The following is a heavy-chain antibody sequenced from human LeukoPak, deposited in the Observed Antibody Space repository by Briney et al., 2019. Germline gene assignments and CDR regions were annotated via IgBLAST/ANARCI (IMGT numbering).Heavy chain of an antibody. J-gene: IGHJ2*01. Sequence: GGSLRLSCSPSGFTFSRYEMNWVRQAPGRGLEWVSYISNTGTTKYYADSLKGRFTVSRDNTRNLLYLHMNSLTTDDTAIYYCARTVDYGDYRGWYFDLWGRGTLATVSS. CDR2: ISNTGTTK. D-gene: IGHD4-17*01. CDR3: ARTVDYGDYRGWYFDL. CDR1: GFTFSRYE. V-gene: IGHV3-48*03.